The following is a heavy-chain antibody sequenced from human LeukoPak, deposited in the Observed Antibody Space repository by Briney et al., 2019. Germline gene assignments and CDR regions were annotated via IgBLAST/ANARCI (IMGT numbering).Heavy chain of an antibody. D-gene: IGHD6-6*01. Sequence: GASVKVSCKASGYTFTSYYMHWVRQAPGQGLEWMGIINPSGGSTSYAQKFQGRVTMTRDMSTSTVCMELSSLRSEDTAVYYCARDRLFEYSSSWGLDYWGQGTLVTVSS. CDR2: INPSGGST. V-gene: IGHV1-46*01. CDR1: GYTFTSYY. CDR3: ARDRLFEYSSSWGLDY. J-gene: IGHJ4*02.